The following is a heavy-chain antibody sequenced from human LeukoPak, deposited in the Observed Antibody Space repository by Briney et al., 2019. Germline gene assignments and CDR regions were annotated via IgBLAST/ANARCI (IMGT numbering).Heavy chain of an antibody. V-gene: IGHV4-4*02. Sequence: SETLSLTCSVSIGSISSSKWWSWVRQSPVKGLEWIGEIYLYGTTNYNPSFTSRATMSVDRSRNQFSLKLTSVTAADTAVYYCARQKWEQQGRDYYFNGLDVWGPGTTVIVSS. J-gene: IGHJ6*02. D-gene: IGHD1/OR15-1a*01. CDR3: ARQKWEQQGRDYYFNGLDV. CDR1: IGSISSSKW. CDR2: IYLYGTT.